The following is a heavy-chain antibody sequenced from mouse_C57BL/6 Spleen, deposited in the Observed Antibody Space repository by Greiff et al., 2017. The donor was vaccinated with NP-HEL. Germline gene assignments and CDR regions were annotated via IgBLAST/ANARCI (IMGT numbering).Heavy chain of an antibody. V-gene: IGHV5-6*01. Sequence: EVKVVESGGDLVKPGGSLKLSCAASGFTFSSYGMSWVRQTPDKRLEWVATISSGGSYTSYPDSVKGRFTISRDNAKNTLYLQMSRLKSEDTAMYYCARHVENYYGSSYVYWYFDVWGTGTTVTVSS. D-gene: IGHD1-1*01. J-gene: IGHJ1*03. CDR1: GFTFSSYG. CDR3: ARHVENYYGSSYVYWYFDV. CDR2: ISSGGSYT.